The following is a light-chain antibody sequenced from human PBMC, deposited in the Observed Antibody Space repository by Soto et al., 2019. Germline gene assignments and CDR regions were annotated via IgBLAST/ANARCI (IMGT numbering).Light chain of an antibody. CDR3: QQYHIYSWT. CDR1: QSISDW. Sequence: DIEMTQSPSTVSASVGDRVTISCRASQSISDWLAWYQQRPGKAPRLLIYRASTLQRGVPSRFRGSGSGTEFTLTISDLQPDDFAAYFCQQYHIYSWTFGQGTKVDIK. V-gene: IGKV1-5*03. J-gene: IGKJ1*01. CDR2: RAS.